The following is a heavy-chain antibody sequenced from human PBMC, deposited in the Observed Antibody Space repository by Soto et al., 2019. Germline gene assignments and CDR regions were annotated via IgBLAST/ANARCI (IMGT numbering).Heavy chain of an antibody. D-gene: IGHD2-2*01. Sequence: ASLKVSCKAFGYTFTGSYMHWVRQAPGQGLEWMGWINPNSGGPNYAQKFQGWVTMTRDTSISTAYMELSRLRSDDTAVYYCARGGLYCSSTSCFNWFDPWGQGTLVTVSS. CDR1: GYTFTGSY. V-gene: IGHV1-2*04. CDR2: INPNSGGP. J-gene: IGHJ5*02. CDR3: ARGGLYCSSTSCFNWFDP.